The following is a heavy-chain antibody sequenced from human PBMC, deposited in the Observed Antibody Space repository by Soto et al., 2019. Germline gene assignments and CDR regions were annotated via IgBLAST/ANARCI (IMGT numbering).Heavy chain of an antibody. J-gene: IGHJ4*02. Sequence: SVKVSCKASGGTFSSYTISWVRQAPGQGLEWMGRIIPILGIANYAQKFQGRVTITADKSTSTAYMELSSLRSEDTAVYYCAIVTAYSSSETSFDYWGQGTLVTVSS. CDR2: IIPILGIA. V-gene: IGHV1-69*02. D-gene: IGHD6-6*01. CDR1: GGTFSSYT. CDR3: AIVTAYSSSETSFDY.